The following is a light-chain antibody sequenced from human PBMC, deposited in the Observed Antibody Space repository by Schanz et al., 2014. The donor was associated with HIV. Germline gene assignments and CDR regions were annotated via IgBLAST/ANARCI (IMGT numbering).Light chain of an antibody. CDR1: SSDVGGYNY. Sequence: QSALTQPPSASGSPGQSVTISCTGTSSDVGGYNYVSWYQQHPGKAPILIIYDVTNRPSGISDRFSGSKSGTSASLAITGLQAEDEADYYCQSYDSSLSGLYVFGTGTKLTVL. CDR2: DVT. CDR3: QSYDSSLSGLYV. V-gene: IGLV2-8*01. J-gene: IGLJ1*01.